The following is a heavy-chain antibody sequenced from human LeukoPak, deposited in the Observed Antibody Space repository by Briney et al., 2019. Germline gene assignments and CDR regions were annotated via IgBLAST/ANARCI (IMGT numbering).Heavy chain of an antibody. V-gene: IGHV4-39*01. D-gene: IGHD5/OR15-5a*01. J-gene: IGHJ3*01. Sequence: SETLSLTSTVSGGSISSSSYYWGWIRQPPGKGLEWIGSIYYGGSTYYTPSLKSRVTISVAISKNQFCLRLPSLTAADTAVYYCARGPPVYDDLQDALDLWGQGTVVTVSS. CDR3: ARGPPVYDDLQDALDL. CDR1: GGSISSSSYY. CDR2: IYYGGST.